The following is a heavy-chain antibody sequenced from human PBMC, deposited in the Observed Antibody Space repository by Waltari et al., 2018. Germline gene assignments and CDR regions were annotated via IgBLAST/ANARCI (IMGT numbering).Heavy chain of an antibody. CDR1: GGSISSSSYY. J-gene: IGHJ4*02. V-gene: IGHV4-39*07. CDR2: IYYSGSP. Sequence: QLQLQESGPGLVKPSETLSLTCTVSGGSISSSSYYWGWIRQPPGKGLEWIGSIYYSGSPYHYPSVKSGVTISVEPSKNQFSLKLSSVTAADTAVYYCAKFDSSGYYSSWDYFDYWGQGTLVTVSS. D-gene: IGHD3-22*01. CDR3: AKFDSSGYYSSWDYFDY.